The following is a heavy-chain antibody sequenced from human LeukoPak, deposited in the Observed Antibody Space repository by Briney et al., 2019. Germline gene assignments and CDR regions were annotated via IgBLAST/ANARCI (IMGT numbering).Heavy chain of an antibody. Sequence: ASVKVSCKVSGYTLSDLAMHWVRQAPGKGLEWMGWMNPNSGNTGYAQKFQGRVTMTRNTSISTAYMELSSLRSEDTAVYYCARGRRVVPVYYYYYMDVWGKGTTVTVSS. CDR3: ARGRRVVPVYYYYYMDV. CDR1: GYTLSDLA. D-gene: IGHD2-2*01. CDR2: MNPNSGNT. V-gene: IGHV1-8*02. J-gene: IGHJ6*03.